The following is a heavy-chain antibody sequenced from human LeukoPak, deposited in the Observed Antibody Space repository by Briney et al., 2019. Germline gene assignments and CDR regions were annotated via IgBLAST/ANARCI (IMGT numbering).Heavy chain of an antibody. V-gene: IGHV1-46*01. D-gene: IGHD2-21*02. CDR3: ARGGCGDSAAPFDD. J-gene: IGHJ4*02. CDR1: GYTFTSCY. Sequence: ASVKVSCKTSGYTFTSCYMHWVRQAPGQGLEWMGMINPSAGSTRYSQKFQGRVTMTTDTSTSTVYMELSSLRSEDTAVYYCARGGCGDSAAPFDDWGQGTLVPVSS. CDR2: INPSAGST.